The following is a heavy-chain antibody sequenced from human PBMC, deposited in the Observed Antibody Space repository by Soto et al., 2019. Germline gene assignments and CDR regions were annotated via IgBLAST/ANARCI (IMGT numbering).Heavy chain of an antibody. Sequence: PSETLSLTCTVSGGSISSGGYYWSWIRQHPGKGLERIGYIYYSGSTYYNPSLKSRVTISVDTSKNQFSLKLSSVTAADTAVYYCARGYSYGLGYYYYGMDVWGQGTTVTVSS. CDR2: IYYSGST. CDR3: ARGYSYGLGYYYYGMDV. D-gene: IGHD5-18*01. V-gene: IGHV4-31*03. J-gene: IGHJ6*02. CDR1: GGSISSGGYY.